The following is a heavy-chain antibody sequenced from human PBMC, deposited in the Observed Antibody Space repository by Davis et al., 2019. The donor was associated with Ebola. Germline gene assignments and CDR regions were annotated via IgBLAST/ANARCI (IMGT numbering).Heavy chain of an antibody. CDR3: ARDLWWGTTVSY. D-gene: IGHD4-17*01. CDR2: ISGSGAST. J-gene: IGHJ4*02. V-gene: IGHV3-23*01. Sequence: PGGSLRPSCAASGSTSSSYAMSWARQPPGKGLEWVSAISGSGASTYYADSVKGRFTTSRDNSKSTLYLQMNSLRAGDTAVYYCARDLWWGTTVSYWGQGTLVTVSS. CDR1: GSTSSSYA.